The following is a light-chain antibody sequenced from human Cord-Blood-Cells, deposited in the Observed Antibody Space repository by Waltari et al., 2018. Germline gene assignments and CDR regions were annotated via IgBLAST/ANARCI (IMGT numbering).Light chain of an antibody. CDR3: SSYTSSSTLYV. Sequence: QSALPQPASVSGSPGQSITISCTGTRSDVGGYNYVSWYQQHPGKAPNLMISEVSNRPSGVSNRFSGSKSGNTASLTISGLQAEDEADYYCSSYTSSSTLYVFGTGTKVTVL. CDR1: RSDVGGYNY. J-gene: IGLJ1*01. CDR2: EVS. V-gene: IGLV2-14*01.